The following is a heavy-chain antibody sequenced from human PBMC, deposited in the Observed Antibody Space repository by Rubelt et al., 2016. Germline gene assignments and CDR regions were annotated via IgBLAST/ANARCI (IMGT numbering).Heavy chain of an antibody. CDR3: ATDRDYVMAV. V-gene: IGHV5-51*01. CDR1: GNSFTNYW. J-gene: IGHJ6*02. CDR2: IYPGDSGT. Sequence: EVQLVQSGAEVKKPGESLKISCKGSGNSFTNYWIGWVRQMPGKGLEWQGIIYPGDSGTRYRPSYQGQVTSQVARATSTASLQVGSLKASDTAMYYCATDRDYVMAVWGQGTTVTVSS. D-gene: IGHD1-14*01.